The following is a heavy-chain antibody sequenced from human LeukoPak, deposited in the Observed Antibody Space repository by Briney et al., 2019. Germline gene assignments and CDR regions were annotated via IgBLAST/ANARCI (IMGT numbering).Heavy chain of an antibody. CDR3: GTGRGYSGYAGGDFDY. D-gene: IGHD5-12*01. Sequence: ASVKVSCKASGYTFTSYGISWVRQAPGQGLEWMGRIIPIFGTANYAQKFQGRVTITTDESTSTAYMELSSLRSEDTAVYYCGTGRGYSGYAGGDFDYWGQGTLVTVSS. V-gene: IGHV1-69*05. J-gene: IGHJ4*02. CDR2: IIPIFGTA. CDR1: GYTFTSYG.